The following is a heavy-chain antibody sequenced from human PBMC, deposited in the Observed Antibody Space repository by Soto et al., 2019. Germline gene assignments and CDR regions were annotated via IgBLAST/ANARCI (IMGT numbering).Heavy chain of an antibody. CDR1: GFTLSNYS. Sequence: XGSLRLCFAAAGFTLSNYSMDWVRQAPGKGLDWVSAITGRGDSTYYADSVKGRFTISRDNSKNTLYLQMSSLRAEDTAVYFCARVRPYYDNWGRGILVTVSS. CDR2: ITGRGDST. V-gene: IGHV3-23*01. CDR3: ARVRPYYDN. J-gene: IGHJ4*02.